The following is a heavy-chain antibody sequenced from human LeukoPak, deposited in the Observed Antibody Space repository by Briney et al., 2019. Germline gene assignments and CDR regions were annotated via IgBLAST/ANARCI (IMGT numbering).Heavy chain of an antibody. CDR1: GGSFSGYY. D-gene: IGHD3-16*01. Sequence: SETLSLTCAVYGGSFSGYYWSWIRQPPGKGLEWTGEINHSGSTNYNPSLKSRVTISVDTSKNQFSLKLSSVTAADTAVYYCARGRSGGSYAPGYWGQGTLVTVSS. CDR2: INHSGST. V-gene: IGHV4-34*01. J-gene: IGHJ4*02. CDR3: ARGRSGGSYAPGY.